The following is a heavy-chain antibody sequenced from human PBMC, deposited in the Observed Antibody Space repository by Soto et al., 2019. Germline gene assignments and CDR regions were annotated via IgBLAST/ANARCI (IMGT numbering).Heavy chain of an antibody. J-gene: IGHJ4*02. CDR2: ISYDGNYK. CDR1: VFTFSSYG. Sequence: QVQLVDSGGGVVQPWRSLRLSCAASVFTFSSYGMHWVRQAPGKGLEWVAIISYDGNYKYYADSVKGRFTISRDNSKNTLYLQMNSLRAEDTAVYYCGKVSTYYYDSTFEYWGQGTLVTVSS. D-gene: IGHD3-22*01. CDR3: GKVSTYYYDSTFEY. V-gene: IGHV3-30*18.